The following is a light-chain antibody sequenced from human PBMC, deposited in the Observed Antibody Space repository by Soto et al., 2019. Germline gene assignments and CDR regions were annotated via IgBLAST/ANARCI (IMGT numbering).Light chain of an antibody. CDR3: QQSHNWPLT. CDR1: QSVSSN. CDR2: GAS. J-gene: IGKJ4*01. V-gene: IGKV3-15*01. Sequence: EIVMTQSPATLSVSPGERVTLSCRASQSVSSNLAWYQQKPGQAPRLLIYGASTRATGIPARFSGSGSGTEFTLTISSLQSEDFAVYYCQQSHNWPLTFGGGTKVXIK.